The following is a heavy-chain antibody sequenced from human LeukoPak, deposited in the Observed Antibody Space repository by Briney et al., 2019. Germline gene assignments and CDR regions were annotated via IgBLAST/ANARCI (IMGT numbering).Heavy chain of an antibody. CDR1: RFTFSSYA. CDR3: AKGMVAVAGHAYYYGLDV. CDR2: ISGSGGST. V-gene: IGHV3-23*01. J-gene: IGHJ6*02. Sequence: GGSLRLSCAASRFTFSSYAMSWVRQAPGKGLEWVSAISGSGGSTYYADSLRGRFTISRDNSKNTLYLQMNSLRAEDTAVYYCAKGMVAVAGHAYYYGLDVWGQGTTVTVSS. D-gene: IGHD6-19*01.